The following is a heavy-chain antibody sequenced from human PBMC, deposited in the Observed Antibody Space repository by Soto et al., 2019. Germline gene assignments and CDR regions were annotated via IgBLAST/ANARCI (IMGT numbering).Heavy chain of an antibody. Sequence: SLTCTVSGGSVSSGSYYWSWIRQPPGKGLEWIGYIYYSGSTNYSPSLKSRVTISVDTSKNQFSLKLSSVTAADTAVYYCARDGDSYYFDYWGQGTLVTVSS. V-gene: IGHV4-61*01. CDR1: GGSVSSGSYY. CDR2: IYYSGST. D-gene: IGHD5-18*01. J-gene: IGHJ4*02. CDR3: ARDGDSYYFDY.